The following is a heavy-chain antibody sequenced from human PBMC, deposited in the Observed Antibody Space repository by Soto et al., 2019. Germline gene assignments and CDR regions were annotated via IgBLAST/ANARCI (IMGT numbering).Heavy chain of an antibody. J-gene: IGHJ5*02. D-gene: IGHD6-6*01. CDR1: GYTFTSYG. CDR2: ISAYNGNT. Sequence: ASVKVSCKASGYTFTSYGISWVRQAPGQGLEWMGWISAYNGNTNYAQKLQGRVTMTTDTSTSTAYMELRSLRSDDTAVYYCARDPRYSGSPGVFCFAPGGKGTRAT. V-gene: IGHV1-18*01. CDR3: ARDPRYSGSPGVFCFAP.